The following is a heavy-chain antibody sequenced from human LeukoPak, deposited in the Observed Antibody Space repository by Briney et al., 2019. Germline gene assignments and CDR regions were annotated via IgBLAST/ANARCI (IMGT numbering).Heavy chain of an antibody. CDR1: GGSVSSYY. Sequence: SETLSLTCTVSGGSVSSYYWSWIRQPPGKGLEWIGYIYYSGSTNYNPPLKSRVTISVDTSKNQFSLKLSSVTAADTAVYYCARQPPPAMRGLDYMDVWGKGTTVTVSS. D-gene: IGHD3-10*01. J-gene: IGHJ6*03. CDR3: ARQPPPAMRGLDYMDV. CDR2: IYYSGST. V-gene: IGHV4-59*02.